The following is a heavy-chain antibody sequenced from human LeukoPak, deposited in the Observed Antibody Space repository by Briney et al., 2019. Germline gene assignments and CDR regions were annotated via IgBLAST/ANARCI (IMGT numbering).Heavy chain of an antibody. D-gene: IGHD3-10*01. J-gene: IGHJ6*02. Sequence: GASVKVSCKASGYTFTGYYMHWVRQAPGQGLEWMGWINPNSGGTNYAQKFQGRVTMTRDTSISTAYMELSRLRSDDTAVYYCARDRYYYGSGSYRYYGMDVWGQGTTVTVSS. CDR2: INPNSGGT. CDR1: GYTFTGYY. V-gene: IGHV1-2*02. CDR3: ARDRYYYGSGSYRYYGMDV.